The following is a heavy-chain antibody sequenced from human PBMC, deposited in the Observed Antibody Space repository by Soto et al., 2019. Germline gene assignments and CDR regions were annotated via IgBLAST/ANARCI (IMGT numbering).Heavy chain of an antibody. CDR3: ARGGALFYDYIWGSYRKRIFDY. CDR2: INHSGST. V-gene: IGHV4-34*01. CDR1: GGSFSGYY. Sequence: PSETLSLTCAVYGGSFSGYYWSWIRQPPGKGLEWIGEINHSGSTNYNPSLKSRVTISVDTSKNQFSLKLSSVTAADTAVYYCARGGALFYDYIWGSYRKRIFDYWGQGTLVTVSS. J-gene: IGHJ4*02. D-gene: IGHD3-16*02.